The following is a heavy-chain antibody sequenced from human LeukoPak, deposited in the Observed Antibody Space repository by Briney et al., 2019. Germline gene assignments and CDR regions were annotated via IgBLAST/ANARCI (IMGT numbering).Heavy chain of an antibody. CDR3: ARDQYGSYFDY. CDR1: GFTFSSYA. CDR2: ISYDGSNK. D-gene: IGHD2-2*01. J-gene: IGHJ4*02. V-gene: IGHV3-30-3*01. Sequence: PGGSLRLPCAPSGFTFSSYAMHWVRQAPGKGLEWVAVISYDGSNKYYADSVKGRFTISRDNSKNTLYLQMNSLRAEDTAVYYCARDQYGSYFDYWGQGTLVTVSS.